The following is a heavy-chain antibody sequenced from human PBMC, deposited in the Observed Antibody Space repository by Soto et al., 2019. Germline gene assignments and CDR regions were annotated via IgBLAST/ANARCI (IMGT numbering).Heavy chain of an antibody. CDR2: IYYSGST. D-gene: IGHD3-10*01. J-gene: IGHJ6*02. CDR1: GGSISSYC. V-gene: IGHV4-59*01. CDR3: VVSGSSPYYYYYGMYV. Sequence: PSETLSLTCTVSGGSISSYCWSWIRQPPGKGLEWIGYIYYSGSTNYNPSLKSRVTISVDTSKNQFSLKLSSVTAADTAVYYSVVSGSSPYYYYYGMYVWSQGTSVSGSS.